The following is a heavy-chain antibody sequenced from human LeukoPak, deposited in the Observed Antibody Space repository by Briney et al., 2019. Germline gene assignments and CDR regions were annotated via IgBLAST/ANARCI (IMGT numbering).Heavy chain of an antibody. CDR1: GFTFSSYA. J-gene: IGHJ4*02. V-gene: IGHV3-21*01. Sequence: PGGSLRLSCAASGFTFSSYAMSWVRQAPGKGLEWVSSISSSSSYIYYADSVKGRFTISRDNAKNSLYLQMNSLRAEDTAVYYCARDGVTFFLAVPFDHWGQGTLVTVSS. D-gene: IGHD3-16*01. CDR3: ARDGVTFFLAVPFDH. CDR2: ISSSSSYI.